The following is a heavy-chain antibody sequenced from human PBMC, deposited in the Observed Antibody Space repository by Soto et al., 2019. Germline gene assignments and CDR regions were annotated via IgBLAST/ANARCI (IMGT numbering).Heavy chain of an antibody. CDR1: VLTDSGSY. D-gene: IGHD5-12*01. Sequence: WVSLVLSWEYSVLTDSGSYMTKVRQAPGMGLQRVSVIYRDGSTYYADSVKGRFSISSDIAKNMLYLQMNSLRAEDTGVYYCAGVHPFTAPTGYDLMTTFFDSWGQGAMVPDS. CDR2: IYRDGST. CDR3: AGVHPFTAPTGYDLMTTFFDS. J-gene: IGHJ4*02. V-gene: IGHV3-53*01.